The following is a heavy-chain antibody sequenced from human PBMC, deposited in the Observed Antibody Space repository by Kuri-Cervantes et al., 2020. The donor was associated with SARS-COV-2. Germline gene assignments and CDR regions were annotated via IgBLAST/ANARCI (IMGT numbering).Heavy chain of an antibody. CDR1: GYTFTSYD. CDR3: ARLSGYTSLYYYGMDV. CDR2: MNPNSGNT. V-gene: IGHV1-8*01. D-gene: IGHD5-24*01. Sequence: ASVKVSCKASGYTFTSYDINWVRQATGQGLEWMGWMNPNSGNTGYAQKFQGRVTMTRNTSISTAYMELSRLRSDDTAVYYCARLSGYTSLYYYGMDVWGQGTTVTVSS. J-gene: IGHJ6*02.